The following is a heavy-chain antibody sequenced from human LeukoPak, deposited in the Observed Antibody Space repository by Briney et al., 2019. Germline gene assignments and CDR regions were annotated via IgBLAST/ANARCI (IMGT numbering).Heavy chain of an antibody. Sequence: PSETLSLTCTVSDGSISSSPYYWGWIRQPPGKGLEWIGSIYYSGSTYYNPSLKSRATISVDTSKNQFSLNLNSVTAADTAVYYCARPLNYYYYMDVWGKGTTVTVSS. CDR1: DGSISSSPYY. CDR2: IYYSGST. CDR3: ARPLNYYYYMDV. V-gene: IGHV4-39*01. J-gene: IGHJ6*03.